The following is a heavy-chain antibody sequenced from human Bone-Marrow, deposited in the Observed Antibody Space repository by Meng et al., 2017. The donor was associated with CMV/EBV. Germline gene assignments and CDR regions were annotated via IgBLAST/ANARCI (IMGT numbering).Heavy chain of an antibody. V-gene: IGHV1-2*02. J-gene: IGHJ3*02. D-gene: IGHD6-13*01. Sequence: ASVKVSCKASGYTFTGYYMHWVRQAPGQGLEWMGWINPNSGGTNYAQKFQGRVTMTRDTSISTAYMELSRLSSVTAADTAVYYCARSEWGSSWYMGFDAFDIWGQGTMVTVSS. CDR2: INPNSGGT. CDR1: GYTFTGYY. CDR3: ARSEWGSSWYMGFDAFDI.